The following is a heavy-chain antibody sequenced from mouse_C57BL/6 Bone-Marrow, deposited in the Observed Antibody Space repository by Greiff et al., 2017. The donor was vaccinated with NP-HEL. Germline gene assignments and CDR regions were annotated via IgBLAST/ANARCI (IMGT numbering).Heavy chain of an antibody. D-gene: IGHD1-1*01. V-gene: IGHV1-4*01. CDR2: INPSSGYT. Sequence: VQLVESGAELARPGASVKMSCKASGYTFTSYTMHWVKQRPGQGLEWIGYINPSSGYTKYNQKFKDKATLTADKSSSTAYMQLSSLTSEDSAVYYCASPGSSFYFDYWGQGTTLTVSS. CDR3: ASPGSSFYFDY. CDR1: GYTFTSYT. J-gene: IGHJ2*01.